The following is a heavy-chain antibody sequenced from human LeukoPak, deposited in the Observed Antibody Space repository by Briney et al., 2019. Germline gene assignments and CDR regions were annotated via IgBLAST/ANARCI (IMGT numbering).Heavy chain of an antibody. V-gene: IGHV1-69*05. CDR1: GGTFSSYA. Sequence: SVTVSCKASGGTFSSYAISWVRQAPGQGLEWMGGIIPIFGTANYAQKFQGRVTMTRDMSTSTVYMELSSLRSEDTAVYYCARAYMTATRHFDSWGQGTLVTVSS. CDR2: IIPIFGTA. J-gene: IGHJ4*02. D-gene: IGHD2-21*02. CDR3: ARAYMTATRHFDS.